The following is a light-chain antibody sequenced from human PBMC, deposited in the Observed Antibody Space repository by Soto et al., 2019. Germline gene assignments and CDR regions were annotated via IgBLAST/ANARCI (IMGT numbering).Light chain of an antibody. CDR2: DVS. J-gene: IGLJ2*01. V-gene: IGLV2-14*03. Sequence: SVLTQPASVSGSPGQSIAISCTGTSSDVGAYNYVSWYQQHPGKAPKLMIHDVSNRPSGISDRFSGSKSGNTASLTISGLQAEDEADYYCSSYTSTKTLLFGGGTKVTVL. CDR3: SSYTSTKTLL. CDR1: SSDVGAYNY.